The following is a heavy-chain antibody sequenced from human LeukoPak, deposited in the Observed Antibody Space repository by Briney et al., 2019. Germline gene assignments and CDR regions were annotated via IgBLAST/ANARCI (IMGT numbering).Heavy chain of an antibody. CDR2: IYYSGST. CDR3: ARGLHYYYGMDV. CDR1: GGFISSYY. J-gene: IGHJ6*02. Sequence: PETLSLTCTVSGGFISSYYWSWIRQPPGKGLEWIGYIYYSGSTNYNPSLKSRVTISVDTSKNQFSLKLRSVTAADTAVYYCARGLHYYYGMDVWGQGTTVTVSS. V-gene: IGHV4-59*01. D-gene: IGHD2-15*01.